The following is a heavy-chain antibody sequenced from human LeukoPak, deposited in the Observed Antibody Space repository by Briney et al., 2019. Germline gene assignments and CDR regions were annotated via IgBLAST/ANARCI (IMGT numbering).Heavy chain of an antibody. Sequence: PGGTLRLSCAASRFIFDNYGMTWVRQAPGKGLEWVSGISDDGYSTYYADSVKGRFTISRDNSKNTLNLQMNSLRVEDTAVYYCVKDRSRNYNVATFDYWGQGILVTVSS. CDR3: VKDRSRNYNVATFDY. CDR2: ISDDGYST. J-gene: IGHJ4*02. D-gene: IGHD3-10*01. CDR1: RFIFDNYG. V-gene: IGHV3-23*01.